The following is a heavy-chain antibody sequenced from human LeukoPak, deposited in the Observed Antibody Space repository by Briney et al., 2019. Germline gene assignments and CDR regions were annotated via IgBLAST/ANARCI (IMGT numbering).Heavy chain of an antibody. J-gene: IGHJ3*02. CDR2: ISTSGST. CDR3: ARGPYSGSSGSYAFDI. CDR1: GGSISSYY. Sequence: PSETLSLTCTVSGGSISSYYWSWIRQPAGKGLEWIGRISTSGSTNYNPSLKSRVTMSVDTSKNQFSLKLSSVTAADTAVYYCARGPYSGSSGSYAFDIWGQGTMVTVSS. D-gene: IGHD6-6*01. V-gene: IGHV4-4*07.